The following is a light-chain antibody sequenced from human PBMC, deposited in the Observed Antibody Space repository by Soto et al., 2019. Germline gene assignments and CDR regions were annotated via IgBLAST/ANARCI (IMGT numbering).Light chain of an antibody. CDR2: DVS. J-gene: IGKJ4*01. Sequence: EVVLTQSPATLSLSPSERATLSCRASHSVSNFLAWYQHKPGQAPRLLIYDVSNRATGIPARFTGSGSGTDFTLTISSLEPEDFAVYYCQQRDSWPLTFGGGTKVDIK. CDR1: HSVSNF. CDR3: QQRDSWPLT. V-gene: IGKV3-11*01.